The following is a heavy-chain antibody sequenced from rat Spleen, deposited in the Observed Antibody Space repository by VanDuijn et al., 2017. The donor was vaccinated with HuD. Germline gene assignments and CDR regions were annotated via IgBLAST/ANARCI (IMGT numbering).Heavy chain of an antibody. D-gene: IGHD1-1*01. CDR1: GFTFSDYN. V-gene: IGHV5S10*01. J-gene: IGHJ4*01. CDR2: IIYDGSRT. Sequence: EVQLVESGGGLVQPGRSLKLSCAASGFTFSDYNMAWVRQAPKKGLEWVATIIYDGSRTYYRDSVKGRFTISRDNAKSTLYLQMDSLRSEDTATYYCATHPSYSGDVSVMDAWGQGASVTVSS. CDR3: ATHPSYSGDVSVMDA.